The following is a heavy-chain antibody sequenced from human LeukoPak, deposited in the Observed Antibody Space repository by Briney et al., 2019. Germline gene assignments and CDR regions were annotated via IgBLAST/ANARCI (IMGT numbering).Heavy chain of an antibody. Sequence: ASVKVSCKASGYTFTGSYMHWVRQAPGQGLEWMGWINPNSGGTNCAQKFQGRVTMTRDTSINTAYMELSSLRFDDTAVYYCARGATAGRFSLRPTGAYYMDVWGKGTTVTVSS. CDR2: INPNSGGT. CDR1: GYTFTGSY. V-gene: IGHV1-2*02. J-gene: IGHJ6*03. CDR3: ARGATAGRFSLRPTGAYYMDV. D-gene: IGHD6-13*01.